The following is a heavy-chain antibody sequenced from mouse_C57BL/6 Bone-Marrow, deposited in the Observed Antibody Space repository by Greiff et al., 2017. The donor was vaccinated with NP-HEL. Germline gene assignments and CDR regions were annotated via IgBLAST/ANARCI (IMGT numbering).Heavy chain of an antibody. CDR2: ISDGGSYT. J-gene: IGHJ4*01. Sequence: EVKLMESGGGLVKPGGSLKLSCAASGFTFSSYAMSWVRQTPEKRLEWVATISDGGSYTYYPDNVKGRFTISRDNAKNNLYLQMSHLKSEDTAMYYCARDRGNSPYAMDYWGQGTSVTVSS. V-gene: IGHV5-4*01. CDR3: ARDRGNSPYAMDY. CDR1: GFTFSSYA. D-gene: IGHD3-1*01.